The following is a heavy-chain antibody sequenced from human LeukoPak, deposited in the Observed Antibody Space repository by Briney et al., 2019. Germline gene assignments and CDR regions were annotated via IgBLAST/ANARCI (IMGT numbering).Heavy chain of an antibody. V-gene: IGHV3-48*04. J-gene: IGHJ4*02. CDR1: GFIFRSYS. D-gene: IGHD2-21*02. Sequence: PGGSLRLSCAASGFIFRSYSMNWVRQAPGKGLEWVAFITSSSDTISYADSVKGRFTISRDNAKNSLYLQMNSLRAEDTALYYCARVSDISVTAYFDYWGQGTLVTVSS. CDR3: ARVSDISVTAYFDY. CDR2: ITSSSDTI.